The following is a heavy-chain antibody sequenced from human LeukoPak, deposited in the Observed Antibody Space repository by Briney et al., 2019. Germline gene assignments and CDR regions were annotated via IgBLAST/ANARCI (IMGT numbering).Heavy chain of an antibody. V-gene: IGHV3-53*01. J-gene: IGHJ4*02. CDR3: ARDMYDNGWSSFDY. CDR1: GFTVSSNY. CDR2: IYSGGTT. D-gene: IGHD3-10*01. Sequence: GGSLRLSCAASGFTVSSNYMSWVRQAPGKGLEWVSVIYSGGTTYYADSVKGRFTISRVNSNNTLYLQMNSLRAEDTAVYYCARDMYDNGWSSFDYWGQGTLVTVSS.